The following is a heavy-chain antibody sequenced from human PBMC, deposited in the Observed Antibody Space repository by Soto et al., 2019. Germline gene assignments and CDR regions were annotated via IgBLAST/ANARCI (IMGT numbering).Heavy chain of an antibody. CDR3: AKERTGVVVITRVDY. CDR1: GFTFSSYA. Sequence: GGSLRLSCAASGFTFSSYAMSWVRQAPGKGLEWVSAISGSGGSTYYADSVKGRFTISRDNSKNTLYPQMNSLRAEDTAVYYCAKERTGVVVITRVDYWGQGTLVTVSS. CDR2: ISGSGGST. V-gene: IGHV3-23*01. D-gene: IGHD3-22*01. J-gene: IGHJ4*02.